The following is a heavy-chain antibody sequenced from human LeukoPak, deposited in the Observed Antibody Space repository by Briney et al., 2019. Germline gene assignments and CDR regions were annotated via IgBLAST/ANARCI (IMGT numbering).Heavy chain of an antibody. J-gene: IGHJ6*02. Sequence: GGSLRLSCAASESTFSKFWMHWVRQAPGKGLVWVSGINRDGRTTTYADSVKGRFTVSRDNAKNTLYLQMNSLRAEDTAVYYCARSNYYGMDVWGQGTTVTVSS. CDR1: ESTFSKFW. D-gene: IGHD2/OR15-2a*01. V-gene: IGHV3-74*03. CDR3: ARSNYYGMDV. CDR2: INRDGRTT.